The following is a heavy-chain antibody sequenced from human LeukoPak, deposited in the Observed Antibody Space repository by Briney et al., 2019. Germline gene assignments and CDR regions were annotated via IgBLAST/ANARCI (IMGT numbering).Heavy chain of an antibody. CDR1: GNSINSGGYY. V-gene: IGHV4-30-2*01. Sequence: SQTLSLTCTVSGNSINSGGYYWSWIRQPPGKGLEWIGYIYRSGSTYYNPSLKSRVTISVDRSKNQFSLKLSSVTAADTAVYYCARGGIPDYWGQGILVTVSS. CDR2: IYRSGST. D-gene: IGHD2-21*01. J-gene: IGHJ4*02. CDR3: ARGGIPDY.